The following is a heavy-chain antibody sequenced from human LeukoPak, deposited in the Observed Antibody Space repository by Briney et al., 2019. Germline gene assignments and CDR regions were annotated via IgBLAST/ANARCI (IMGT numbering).Heavy chain of an antibody. D-gene: IGHD3-3*01. CDR3: ARADYDFWSGYKYNWFDP. CDR2: INPNSGGT. V-gene: IGHV1-2*04. CDR1: GYTFTGYY. J-gene: IGHJ5*02. Sequence: GASVKVSCKASGYTFTGYYMHWVRQAPGQGLEWMGWINPNSGGTNYAQKFQGWVTRTRDTSISTAYMELSRLRSDDTAVYYCARADYDFWSGYKYNWFDPWGQGTLVTVSS.